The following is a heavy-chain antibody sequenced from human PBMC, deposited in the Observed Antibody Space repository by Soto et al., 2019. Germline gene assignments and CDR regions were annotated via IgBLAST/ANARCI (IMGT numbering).Heavy chain of an antibody. V-gene: IGHV3-23*01. CDR1: GFTFSSYA. D-gene: IGHD3-16*02. CDR3: AKVLIGYDYVWGSYRYPTYYFDY. Sequence: GGSLRLSCAASGFTFSSYAMSWVRQAPGKGLEWVSAISGSGGSTYYADSVKGRFTISRDNSKNTLYLQMNSLRAEDTAVYYCAKVLIGYDYVWGSYRYPTYYFDYWGQRTLVTVSS. J-gene: IGHJ4*02. CDR2: ISGSGGST.